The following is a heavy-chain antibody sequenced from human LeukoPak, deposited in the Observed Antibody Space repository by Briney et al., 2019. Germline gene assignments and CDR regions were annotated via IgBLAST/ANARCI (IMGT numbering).Heavy chain of an antibody. CDR2: ISGSGSST. V-gene: IGHV3-23*01. CDR1: GFSFSSYA. CDR3: AKDLTYCSSTTCYQYGGHYFDN. J-gene: IGHJ4*02. Sequence: GGSLRLSCAASGFSFSSYAMSWVRQAPGKGLEWVSVISGSGSSTYYADSVKGRFTISRDNSKNTLYLQMNSLRAEDTAVYYCAKDLTYCSSTTCYQYGGHYFDNWGQGTLVTVSS. D-gene: IGHD2-2*01.